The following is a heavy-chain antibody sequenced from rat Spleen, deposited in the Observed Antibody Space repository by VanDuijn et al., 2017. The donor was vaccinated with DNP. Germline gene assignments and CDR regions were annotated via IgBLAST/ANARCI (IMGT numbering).Heavy chain of an antibody. Sequence: EVQLVESGGGLVQPGRSLKVSCAASGFTFSDYNMAWVRQAPKKGLEWVATISTSGEYAHYGDSVKGRFTISRDNSKNTQYLQMDSLRSEDTATYYCTRGSDYWGQGVMVTVSS. CDR2: ISTSGEYA. D-gene: IGHD5-1*01. CDR1: GFTFSDYN. CDR3: TRGSDY. J-gene: IGHJ2*01. V-gene: IGHV5S13*01.